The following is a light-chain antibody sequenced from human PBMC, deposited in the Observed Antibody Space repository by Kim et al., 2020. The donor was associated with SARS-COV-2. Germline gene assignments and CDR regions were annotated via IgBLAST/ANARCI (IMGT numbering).Light chain of an antibody. CDR2: GAS. J-gene: IGKJ2*01. CDR1: QSISFY. V-gene: IGKV1-39*01. CDR3: QQGYSAPPYT. Sequence: DIQMTQSPSSLSASVGDRITITCRASQSISFYLNWYQCKPGKAHELLIYGASSLQSGVPSRFSGSGSETDFTLTISSLQPEDSATYYCQQGYSAPPYTFGQGTKLEI.